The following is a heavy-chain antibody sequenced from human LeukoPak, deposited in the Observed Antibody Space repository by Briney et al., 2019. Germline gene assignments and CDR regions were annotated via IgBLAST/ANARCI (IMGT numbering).Heavy chain of an antibody. V-gene: IGHV4-39*01. CDR2: IYYSGRT. CDR3: ARRGGSCGNGVCYISPGAMDV. D-gene: IGHD2-8*01. Sequence: SETLSLTCTVSGGSISSSSYYWGWIRQPPGKGLEWIGSIYYSGRTYYNPSLKSRVTISIDTSKNQFSLKLNAVTAADTAVYYCARRGGSCGNGVCYISPGAMDVWGQGITVTVSS. CDR1: GGSISSSSYY. J-gene: IGHJ6*02.